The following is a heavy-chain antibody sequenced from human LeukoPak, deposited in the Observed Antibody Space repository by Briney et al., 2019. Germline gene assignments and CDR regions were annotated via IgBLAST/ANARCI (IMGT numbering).Heavy chain of an antibody. V-gene: IGHV1-18*01. CDR3: ARGGGYYDILTGFVLGTPVDY. J-gene: IGHJ4*02. CDR1: GYTFTSYG. Sequence: GASVKVSCKASGYTFTSYGISWVRQAPGQGREWMGWISAYNGNTNYAQKLQGRVTMTTDTSTSTAYMELRSLRSDDTAVYYCARGGGYYDILTGFVLGTPVDYWGQGTLVTVSS. D-gene: IGHD3-9*01. CDR2: ISAYNGNT.